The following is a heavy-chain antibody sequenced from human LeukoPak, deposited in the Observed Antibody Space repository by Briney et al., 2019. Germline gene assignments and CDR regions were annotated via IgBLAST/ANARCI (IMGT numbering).Heavy chain of an antibody. CDR2: ISGSGGST. CDR3: AKDLISNYGY. CDR1: GFTFSSYA. D-gene: IGHD4-11*01. J-gene: IGHJ4*02. V-gene: IGHV3-23*01. Sequence: GGALRLSCAASGFTFSSYAMSWVRQAPGKGLEGVSAISGSGGSTYYADSVKGRFTISRDNSKNTLYLQMNSLRAEDTAVYYCAKDLISNYGYWGQGTLVTVSS.